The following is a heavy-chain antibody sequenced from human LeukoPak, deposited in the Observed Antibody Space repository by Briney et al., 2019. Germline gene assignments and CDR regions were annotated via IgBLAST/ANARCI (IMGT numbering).Heavy chain of an antibody. Sequence: SQTLSLTCTVSGNSTSSGDYYWSWIRQPAGKGLEWIGRIYTSGSTTYNPSLKSRVTISGDTSENQFSLRLSSVTAADTAVYYCARASYSYDISGWVPFDYWGQGTLVTVSS. J-gene: IGHJ4*02. CDR2: IYTSGST. CDR3: ARASYSYDISGWVPFDY. V-gene: IGHV4-61*02. D-gene: IGHD3-22*01. CDR1: GNSTSSGDYY.